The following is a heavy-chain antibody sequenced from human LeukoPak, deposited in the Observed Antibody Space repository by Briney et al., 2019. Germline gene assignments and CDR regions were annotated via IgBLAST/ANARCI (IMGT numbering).Heavy chain of an antibody. CDR3: ARSIAVATKKDY. Sequence: ASVKVSCKASGYTFTSYDINWVRQATGQGLEWMGWMNPNSGNTGYAQRFQGRVTMARNTSISTAYMGLSSLRSEDTAVYYCARSIAVATKKDYWGQGTLVTVSS. CDR2: MNPNSGNT. J-gene: IGHJ4*02. CDR1: GYTFTSYD. V-gene: IGHV1-8*01. D-gene: IGHD6-19*01.